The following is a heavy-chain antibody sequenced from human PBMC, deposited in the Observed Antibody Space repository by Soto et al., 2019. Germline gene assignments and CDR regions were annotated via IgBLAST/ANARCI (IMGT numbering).Heavy chain of an antibody. Sequence: GGSLRLSCAASGFTFSSYIMNWVRQAPGKGLEWVSSISTSSSFIYYADSVKGRFTISRDNAKNSLYLQMNSLRAEDTALYYCARGPGDSSGYYSSWFDPWGRGTLVTVSS. CDR1: GFTFSSYI. CDR3: ARGPGDSSGYYSSWFDP. J-gene: IGHJ5*02. CDR2: ISTSSSFI. D-gene: IGHD3-22*01. V-gene: IGHV3-21*01.